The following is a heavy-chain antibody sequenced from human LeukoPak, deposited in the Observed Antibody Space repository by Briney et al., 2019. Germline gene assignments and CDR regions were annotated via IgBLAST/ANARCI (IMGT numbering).Heavy chain of an antibody. J-gene: IGHJ4*02. D-gene: IGHD6-19*01. Sequence: GESLKISCKGSGYSFTTYWIAWVRQMPGKGLEWMGIIYPSDSDTRYSPSFQGQVTISADRSISTAYLQWSSLKASDTAMYYCARRKEGSSGWYNYWGQGTLVTVSS. CDR3: ARRKEGSSGWYNY. CDR2: IYPSDSDT. V-gene: IGHV5-51*01. CDR1: GYSFTTYW.